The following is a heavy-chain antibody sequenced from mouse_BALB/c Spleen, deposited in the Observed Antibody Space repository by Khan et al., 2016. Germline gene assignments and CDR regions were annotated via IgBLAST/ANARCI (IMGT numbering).Heavy chain of an antibody. D-gene: IGHD2-5*01. CDR2: ISPGNGDI. J-gene: IGHJ2*01. V-gene: IGHV1S53*03. CDR1: GYTFTDHA. Sequence: QVQLQQSDTELVKPGASVKISCKVSGYTFTDHAIHWVKQRPEQGLEWIGYISPGNGDINYNEKCMGKSTLTADKSSSTAYLQLNSQTNEDPAEYCVKGSYSKPFDYWGKGTTLTVS. CDR3: KGSYSKPFDY.